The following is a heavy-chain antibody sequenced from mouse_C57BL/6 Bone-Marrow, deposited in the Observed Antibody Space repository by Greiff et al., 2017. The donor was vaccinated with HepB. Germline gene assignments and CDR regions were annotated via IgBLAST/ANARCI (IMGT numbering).Heavy chain of an antibody. CDR3: ERSYGRPYFDY. J-gene: IGHJ2*01. V-gene: IGHV5-17*01. CDR2: ISSGSSTI. Sequence: EVQLMESGGGLVKPGGSLKLSCAASGFTFSDYGMHWVRQAPEKGLEWVAYISSGSSTIYYADTVKGRFTISRDNAKTTLFLQMTSLRPEDTAMYYCERSYGRPYFDYWGQGTTLTGSS. CDR1: GFTFSDYG. D-gene: IGHD1-1*01.